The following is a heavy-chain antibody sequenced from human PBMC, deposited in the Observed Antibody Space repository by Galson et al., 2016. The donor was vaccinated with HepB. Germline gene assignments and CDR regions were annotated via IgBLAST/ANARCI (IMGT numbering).Heavy chain of an antibody. V-gene: IGHV3-7*04. CDR2: IMQDGSEK. CDR3: AREGDGHNNFDY. D-gene: IGHD5-24*01. Sequence: SLRLSCAASGFTFSSYWMTWVRQAPGKGLQWVANIMQDGSEKYYVDSVQGRFTISRDNAQNSLFLQMNSLRAEDTAVYYCAREGDGHNNFDYWGQGTLVTFSS. CDR1: GFTFSSYW. J-gene: IGHJ4*02.